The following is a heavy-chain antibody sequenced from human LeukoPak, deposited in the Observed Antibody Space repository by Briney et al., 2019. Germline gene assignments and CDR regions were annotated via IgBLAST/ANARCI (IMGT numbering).Heavy chain of an antibody. CDR3: AGGRNVAARKWCWFDP. CDR2: INHSGST. D-gene: IGHD6-6*01. Sequence: PSETLSLTCAVYGGSFSGYYWSWIRQPPGKGLEWIGEINHSGSTNYNPSLKSRVTISVDTSKNQFSLKLSSVTAADTAVYYCAGGRNVAARKWCWFDPWGQGTLVTVSS. CDR1: GGSFSGYY. V-gene: IGHV4-34*01. J-gene: IGHJ5*02.